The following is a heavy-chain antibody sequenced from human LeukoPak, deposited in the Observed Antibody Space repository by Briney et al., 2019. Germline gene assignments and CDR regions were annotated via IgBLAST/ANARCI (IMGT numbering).Heavy chain of an antibody. Sequence: SETLSLTCAVYGGSFSGYYWGWIRQPPGKGLEWIGSIYFSGNTYYNPSLKSRVTISVDTSKNQFSLKLTSVTAADTAVFYCTRGLIGDYWGQGILVTVSS. CDR1: GGSFSGYY. CDR3: TRGLIGDY. CDR2: IYFSGNT. D-gene: IGHD2-8*01. V-gene: IGHV4-34*01. J-gene: IGHJ4*02.